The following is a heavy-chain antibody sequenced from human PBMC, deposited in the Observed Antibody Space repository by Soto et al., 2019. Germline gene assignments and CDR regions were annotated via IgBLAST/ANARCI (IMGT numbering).Heavy chain of an antibody. V-gene: IGHV1-2*02. J-gene: IGHJ3*02. CDR3: ASGGGVGVAGSAAFDM. CDR1: GYPVTAYY. CDR2: INPATGAA. D-gene: IGHD3-3*01. Sequence: QLHLVQSGAVVKKPGASVTVSCSASGYPVTAYYMHWVRQAPGRGLEWMGGINPATGAAKYTQTFQGRATLTRDTHPSTVFMELRGLTSEDTAVFYCASGGGVGVAGSAAFDMWGQGTLVTVSS.